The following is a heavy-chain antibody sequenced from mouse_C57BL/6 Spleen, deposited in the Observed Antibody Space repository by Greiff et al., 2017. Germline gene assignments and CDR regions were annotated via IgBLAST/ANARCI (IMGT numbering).Heavy chain of an antibody. CDR3: ARSYYGSSYDPYFDY. CDR1: GYTFTSYG. D-gene: IGHD1-1*01. CDR2: IYPRSGNT. J-gene: IGHJ2*01. V-gene: IGHV1-81*01. Sequence: QVQLKESGAELARPGASVKLSCKASGYTFTSYGISWVKQRTGQGLEWIGEIYPRSGNTYYNEKFKGKATLTADKSSSTAYMELRSLTSEDSAVYFCARSYYGSSYDPYFDYWGQGTTLTVSS.